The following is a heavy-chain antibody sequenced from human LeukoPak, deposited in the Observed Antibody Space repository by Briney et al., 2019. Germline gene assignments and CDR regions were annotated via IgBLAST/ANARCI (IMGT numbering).Heavy chain of an antibody. J-gene: IGHJ4*02. Sequence: RTGGSLRLSCAASGFTFDDYGMNWVRQAPGKGLEWVSGINWNGGNTDYADSVKGLFTISRDNAKKSLYLQMNSLRAEDTALYYCARDKSNYFFDYWGQGTLVTVSS. CDR1: GFTFDDYG. D-gene: IGHD4-11*01. CDR2: INWNGGNT. V-gene: IGHV3-20*04. CDR3: ARDKSNYFFDY.